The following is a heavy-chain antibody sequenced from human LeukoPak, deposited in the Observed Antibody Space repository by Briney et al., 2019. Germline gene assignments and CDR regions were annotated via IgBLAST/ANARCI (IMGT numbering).Heavy chain of an antibody. J-gene: IGHJ4*02. CDR3: ARGAWIQLWFGGWQQLPFDY. D-gene: IGHD5-18*01. CDR1: GGSFSGYY. Sequence: SETLSLTCAVYGGSFSGYYWSWIRQPPGKGLEWIGEINHSGSTNYNPSLKSRVTISVDTSKNQFSLKLSSVAAADTAVYYCARGAWIQLWFGGWQQLPFDYWGQGTLVTVSS. CDR2: INHSGST. V-gene: IGHV4-34*01.